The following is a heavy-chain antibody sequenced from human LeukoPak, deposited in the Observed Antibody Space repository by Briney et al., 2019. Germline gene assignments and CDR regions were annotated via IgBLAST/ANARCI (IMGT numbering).Heavy chain of an antibody. CDR3: ARHRDSSGTDY. V-gene: IGHV3-48*01. Sequence: PGGSLRLSCAASGFTFSSYDMNWVRQAPGKGLECVSYISRLSSTIYSADSVKGRFTISRDNAKNSLFLQMNSLRAEDTAVYYCARHRDSSGTDYWGQGTLVTVSS. CDR2: ISRLSSTI. J-gene: IGHJ4*02. D-gene: IGHD3-22*01. CDR1: GFTFSSYD.